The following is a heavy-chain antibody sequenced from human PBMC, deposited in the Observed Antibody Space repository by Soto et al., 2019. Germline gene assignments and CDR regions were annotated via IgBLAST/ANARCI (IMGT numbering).Heavy chain of an antibody. J-gene: IGHJ6*02. CDR2: ISYDGSNK. CDR1: GFTFSSYA. V-gene: IGHV3-30-3*01. CDR3: ARDRGYYDSSGYKYYYYGMDV. D-gene: IGHD3-22*01. Sequence: QVQLVESGGGVVQPGRSLRLSCAASGFTFSSYAMHWVRQAPGKGLEWVAVISYDGSNKYYADSVKGRFTISRDNSKNTLYLQMNSLRAEDTAVYYCARDRGYYDSSGYKYYYYGMDVWGQGTTSPSP.